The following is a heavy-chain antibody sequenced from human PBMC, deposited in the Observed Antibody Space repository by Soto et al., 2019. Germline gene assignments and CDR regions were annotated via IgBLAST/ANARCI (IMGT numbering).Heavy chain of an antibody. Sequence: SETLSLTCTVSGGSITSYFWSWIRQPPGKGLEWIGYIYHSGSTNYNPSLNSRITMSVDTSKNQFSLKLSSVSAADTAVYYCARAYDSNGNHAFDIWGQGTLVTV. CDR1: GGSITSYF. J-gene: IGHJ3*02. D-gene: IGHD3-22*01. CDR3: ARAYDSNGNHAFDI. V-gene: IGHV4-59*12. CDR2: IYHSGST.